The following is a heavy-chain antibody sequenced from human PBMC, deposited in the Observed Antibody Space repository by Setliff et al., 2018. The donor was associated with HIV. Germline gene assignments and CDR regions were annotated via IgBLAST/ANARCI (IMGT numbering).Heavy chain of an antibody. J-gene: IGHJ3*02. Sequence: SETLSLTCSVSGGSISSGTYYWGWIRQPPGKGLEWIGSMSHSGSTLYSPSLKSRVTISVDTSNNHFSLKLRSVTAADTAVYYCARVAVAGTTFDVFDIWGQGTMVTVSS. CDR3: ARVAVAGTTFDVFDI. CDR2: MSHSGST. CDR1: GGSISSGTYY. V-gene: IGHV4-39*07. D-gene: IGHD6-19*01.